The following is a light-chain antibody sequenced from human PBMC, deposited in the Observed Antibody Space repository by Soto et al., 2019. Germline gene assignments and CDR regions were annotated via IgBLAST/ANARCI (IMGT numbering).Light chain of an antibody. CDR1: SSNIGAGYD. Sequence: QSVLTQPPSVSGAPGQRVTISCTGSSSNIGAGYDVHWYQQLPGTAPKLLIYGNSNRPSGVPDRFSGSKSGTSASLAITGSASEADAHYYCKTYESSRSVLFGGGTKLTDL. V-gene: IGLV1-40*01. J-gene: IGLJ2*01. CDR2: GNS. CDR3: KTYESSRSVL.